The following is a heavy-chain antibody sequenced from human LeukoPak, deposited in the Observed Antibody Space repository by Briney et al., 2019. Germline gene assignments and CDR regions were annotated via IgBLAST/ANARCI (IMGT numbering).Heavy chain of an antibody. CDR2: IKSKIDGGTT. J-gene: IGHJ4*02. CDR3: TTDRQEVRGRVVVVGY. V-gene: IGHV3-15*01. CDR1: GFTFSNAW. Sequence: GGSLRLSCAASGFTFSNAWMSWVRQAPGKGLGWVGRIKSKIDGGTTDYAAPVKGRFTISRDDSKNTLYLQMNSLKTEDTAVYYCTTDRQEVRGRVVVVGYWGQGNLVTVSS. D-gene: IGHD3-10*01.